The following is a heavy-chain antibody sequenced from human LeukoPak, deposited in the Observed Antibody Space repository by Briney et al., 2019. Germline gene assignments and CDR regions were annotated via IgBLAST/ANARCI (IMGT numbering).Heavy chain of an antibody. CDR1: GGSISSSSYY. CDR3: ARLLYSYGPYYSDY. V-gene: IGHV4-39*01. Sequence: SETLSLTCTVSGGSISSSSYYWGWIRQPPGKGLEWIGSIYYSGSTYYNPSLKSRVTISVDTSKNQFSLKLSSVTAADTAVYYCARLLYSYGPYYSDYWGQGTLVTVSS. J-gene: IGHJ4*02. D-gene: IGHD5-18*01. CDR2: IYYSGST.